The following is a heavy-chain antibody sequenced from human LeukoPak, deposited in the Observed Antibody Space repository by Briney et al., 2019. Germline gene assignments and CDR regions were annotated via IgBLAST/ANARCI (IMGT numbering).Heavy chain of an antibody. D-gene: IGHD3-10*01. CDR2: ISGSGGST. V-gene: IGHV3-23*01. Sequence: GGSLRLSCAASGFTFSSYAMSWVRQAPGKGLEWVSAISGSGGSTYYADSVKGRFTISRDNSKNTLFLQMNSLRAEDTAIYYCAKNGGPSLWFGELGVPNYYYYMDVWGKGTTVTVSS. J-gene: IGHJ6*03. CDR1: GFTFSSYA. CDR3: AKNGGPSLWFGELGVPNYYYYMDV.